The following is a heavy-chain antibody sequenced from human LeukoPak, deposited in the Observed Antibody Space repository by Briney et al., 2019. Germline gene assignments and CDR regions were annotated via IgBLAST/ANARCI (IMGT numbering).Heavy chain of an antibody. CDR3: ARNAVSGSYSLYYFDY. J-gene: IGHJ4*02. D-gene: IGHD3-10*01. CDR1: GFTFSDYY. CDR2: ISSSSSYT. Sequence: GGSLRLSCAASGFTFSDYYVSWIRQAPGKGLEWVSYISSSSSYTNYADSVKGRFTISRDNAKNSLYLQMNSLRAEDTAVYYCARNAVSGSYSLYYFDYWGQGTLVTVSS. V-gene: IGHV3-11*06.